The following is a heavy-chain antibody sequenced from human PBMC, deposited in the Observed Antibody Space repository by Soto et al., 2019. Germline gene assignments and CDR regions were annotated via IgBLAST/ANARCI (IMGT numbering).Heavy chain of an antibody. Sequence: SETLSLTCTVSGGSISSSSYYWGWIRQPPGKGLEWIGSIYYSGSTYYNPSLKSRVTISVDTSKNQFSLKLSSVTAADTAVYYCARVNIAAVNTRWFDPWGQGTLVTVSS. CDR3: ARVNIAAVNTRWFDP. D-gene: IGHD6-13*01. J-gene: IGHJ5*02. CDR2: IYYSGST. V-gene: IGHV4-39*07. CDR1: GGSISSSSYY.